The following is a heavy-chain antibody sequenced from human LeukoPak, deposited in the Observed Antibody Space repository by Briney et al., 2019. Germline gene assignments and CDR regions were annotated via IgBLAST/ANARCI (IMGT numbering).Heavy chain of an antibody. CDR1: GVSISSYY. Sequence: PSETLSLTCTVSGVSISSYYWSWIRQPPGKGLEWIGYIYYSGSTNYNPSLKSRVTISVDTSKNQFSLKLSSVTAADTAVYYCARDFRALRYFDLWGRGTLVTVSS. CDR2: IYYSGST. J-gene: IGHJ2*01. V-gene: IGHV4-59*01. CDR3: ARDFRALRYFDL.